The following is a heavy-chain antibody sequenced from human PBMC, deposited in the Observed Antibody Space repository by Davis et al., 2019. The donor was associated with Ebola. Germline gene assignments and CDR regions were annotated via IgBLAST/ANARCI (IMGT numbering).Heavy chain of an antibody. CDR2: TTHIGTT. J-gene: IGHJ6*02. D-gene: IGHD1-26*01. Sequence: PSETLSLTCVVSGGSFSGYYWNWIRQPPGKGPEWIGSTTHIGTTNYNPSLKSRVIISVDTSKNEYSLNLSSVTAADTAVHFCARRRAWDQRRYNYGMDVWGQGATVTVSS. CDR3: ARRRAWDQRRYNYGMDV. CDR1: GGSFSGYY. V-gene: IGHV4-34*01.